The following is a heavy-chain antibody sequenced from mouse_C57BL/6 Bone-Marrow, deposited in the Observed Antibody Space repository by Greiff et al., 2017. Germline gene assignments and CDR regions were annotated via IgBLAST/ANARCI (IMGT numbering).Heavy chain of an antibody. CDR1: GFTFSSYA. CDR3: ARYYYSSLFDY. V-gene: IGHV5-4*01. CDR2: LSDGGSYT. D-gene: IGHD1-1*01. J-gene: IGHJ3*01. Sequence: EVQGVESGGGLVKPGGSLKLSCAASGFTFSSYAMSWVRQTPEKRLEWFATLSDGGSYTYYPDNLKGRFTISTDNTKNNLYLQVSHLTSEDTAVYYCARYYYSSLFDYWGQGTLLTVSA.